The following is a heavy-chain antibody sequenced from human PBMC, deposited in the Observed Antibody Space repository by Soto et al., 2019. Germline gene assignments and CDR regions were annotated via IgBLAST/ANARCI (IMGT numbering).Heavy chain of an antibody. D-gene: IGHD3-16*01. Sequence: GASVKVSCKASGYTFTGYYMHWVRQAPGQGLEWMGWIMPSRGGTTYAQKFQGRVTVTSDTSTRTVYMEMRGLRLEDTAVYYCASTRYYVDSWGQGTRVTVSS. CDR2: IMPSRGGT. J-gene: IGHJ4*02. CDR3: ASTRYYVDS. CDR1: GYTFTGYY. V-gene: IGHV1-2*02.